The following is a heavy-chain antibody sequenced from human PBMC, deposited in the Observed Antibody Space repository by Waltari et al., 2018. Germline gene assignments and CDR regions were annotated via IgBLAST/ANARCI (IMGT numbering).Heavy chain of an antibody. D-gene: IGHD3-10*01. CDR1: GGSISSSSYY. J-gene: IGHJ4*02. Sequence: QLQLQESGPGLVKPSETLSLTCTVSGGSISSSSYYWGWIRQPPGKGLEWIGSIYYSGSTYYNPSLKSRVTISVDTSKNQFSLKLSSVTAADTAVYYCARHGYYYGSGSRYNFDYWGQGTLVTVSS. CDR2: IYYSGST. CDR3: ARHGYYYGSGSRYNFDY. V-gene: IGHV4-39*01.